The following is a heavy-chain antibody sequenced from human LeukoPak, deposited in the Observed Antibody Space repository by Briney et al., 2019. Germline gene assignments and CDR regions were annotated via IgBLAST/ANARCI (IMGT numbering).Heavy chain of an antibody. D-gene: IGHD3-22*01. Sequence: GRSLRLSCAASGFTFDDYAMHWVRQAPGKGLEWVSGSSWNSGSIGYADSVKGRFTISRDNAKNSLYLLMNSLRAEDTALYYCAKATYYYDSSGYFFDYWGQGTLVTVSS. J-gene: IGHJ4*02. V-gene: IGHV3-9*01. CDR3: AKATYYYDSSGYFFDY. CDR1: GFTFDDYA. CDR2: SSWNSGSI.